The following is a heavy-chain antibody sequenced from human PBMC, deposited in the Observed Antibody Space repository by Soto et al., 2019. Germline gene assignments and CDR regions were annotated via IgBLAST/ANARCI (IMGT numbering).Heavy chain of an antibody. Sequence: ASVKVSCKASGYTFTSYDINWVRQATGQGLEWMGWMNPNSGNTGYAQKFQGRVTMTRNTSISTAYMELSSLRPEDTAVYYCARQNGGNSPYGMDVWGQGTTVTVSS. CDR3: ARQNGGNSPYGMDV. J-gene: IGHJ6*02. D-gene: IGHD2-21*02. CDR1: GYTFTSYD. CDR2: MNPNSGNT. V-gene: IGHV1-8*01.